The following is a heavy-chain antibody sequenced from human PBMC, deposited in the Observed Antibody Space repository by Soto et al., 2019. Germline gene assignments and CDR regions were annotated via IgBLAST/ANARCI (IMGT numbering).Heavy chain of an antibody. Sequence: ASVKVSCKASGHTFTGYDINWVRQATGHGLEWMGWINPNSGNIGYAQKFQGRVTMTRDTAIRTAYMEVSRLRSDDTAVYCCARGRASGSYYLLDYWGQGALVTVSS. J-gene: IGHJ4*02. CDR3: ARGRASGSYYLLDY. D-gene: IGHD3-10*01. V-gene: IGHV1-8*01. CDR1: GHTFTGYD. CDR2: INPNSGNI.